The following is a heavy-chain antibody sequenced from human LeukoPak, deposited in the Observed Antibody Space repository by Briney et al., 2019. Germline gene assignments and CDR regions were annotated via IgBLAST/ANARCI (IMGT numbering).Heavy chain of an antibody. J-gene: IGHJ4*02. D-gene: IGHD3-22*01. CDR3: ASSYGTSAYYPFDY. Sequence: PGGSLRLSWVASGXAFRNNAVSWVRQAPGKGQEWVSLISDSGGSTYYADSVKGRFTISRDNSKKTLYLQMTTLRAEDTAVYYCASSYGTSAYYPFDYWGQGTLVTVFS. V-gene: IGHV3-23*01. CDR2: ISDSGGST. CDR1: GXAFRNNA.